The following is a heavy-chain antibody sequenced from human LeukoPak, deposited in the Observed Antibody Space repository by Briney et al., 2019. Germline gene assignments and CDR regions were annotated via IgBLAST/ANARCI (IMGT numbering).Heavy chain of an antibody. CDR3: ARVRDLGKQVADHFDD. Sequence: PGGSLRLSCAASGFTVISNWMTWVRQAPGKGLEWVANRKQDGGEKSYVDSVKGRFTISRDNAKNSLFLQMNSLRDEDTAVYYCARVRDLGKQVADHFDDWGQGTLLTVSS. CDR2: RKQDGGEK. D-gene: IGHD6-19*01. J-gene: IGHJ4*02. V-gene: IGHV3-7*03. CDR1: GFTVISNW.